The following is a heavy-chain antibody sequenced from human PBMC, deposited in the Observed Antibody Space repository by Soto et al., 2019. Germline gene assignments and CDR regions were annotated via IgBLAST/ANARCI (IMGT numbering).Heavy chain of an antibody. J-gene: IGHJ6*02. CDR1: GDSLSAYY. CDR2: IYNSGFT. CDR3: ARLERTVTGYYYYYGVDV. V-gene: IGHV4-59*01. D-gene: IGHD4-17*01. Sequence: QVQLQESGPGLVKPSETLSLTCTVSGDSLSAYYWSWIRQPPGKGLEWIGHIYNSGFTNYNPSLAGRVTTSVDTSRNYFSLKVRSVTTADTAVYYCARLERTVTGYYYYYGVDVWGQGTTVTVSS.